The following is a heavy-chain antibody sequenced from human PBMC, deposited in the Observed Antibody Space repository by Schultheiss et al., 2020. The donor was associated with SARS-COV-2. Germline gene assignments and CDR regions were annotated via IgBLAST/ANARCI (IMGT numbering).Heavy chain of an antibody. CDR3: AVTWGSTWYYFDS. D-gene: IGHD6-13*01. V-gene: IGHV3-21*01. CDR2: IREGSSNA. CDR1: GLTFSNNA. J-gene: IGHJ4*02. Sequence: GGSLRLSCKVSGLTFSNNAMTWVRQAPGKGLEWVSSIREGSSNAYYTDSLQGRSTISRDDAENSLYLQMNSLRIEDTAVYYCAVTWGSTWYYFDSWGQGTLVTVSS.